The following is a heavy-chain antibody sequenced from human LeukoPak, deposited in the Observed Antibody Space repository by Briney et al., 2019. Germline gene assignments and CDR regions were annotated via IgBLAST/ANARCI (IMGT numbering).Heavy chain of an antibody. CDR3: ARDGYSGYDFYFDY. J-gene: IGHJ4*02. Sequence: GGSLRLSCAASGFTFSSYGMHWVRQAPGKGLEWVAVIWFDGSDKYYADSVKGRFTISRDNSKNTLYLQMNSLRAEETAVYYCARDGYSGYDFYFDYWGQGSLVTVSS. CDR2: IWFDGSDK. CDR1: GFTFSSYG. V-gene: IGHV3-33*01. D-gene: IGHD5-12*01.